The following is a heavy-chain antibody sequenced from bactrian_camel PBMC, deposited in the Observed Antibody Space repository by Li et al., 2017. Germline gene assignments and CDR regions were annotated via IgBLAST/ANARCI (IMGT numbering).Heavy chain of an antibody. CDR3: ATGGGRTPGRQGYFGY. CDR2: SYTDGTA. Sequence: HVQLVESGGGSVEAGGSLRLSCAASGFTFSTYIMNWVRQVPGKGLEWVSSSYTDGTASYADSVKGRFSLSKDSAKNTLYLQMNSLKPEDTAVYYCATGGGRTPGRQGYFGYWGQGTQVTVS. D-gene: IGHD2*01. CDR1: GFTFSTYI. J-gene: IGHJ6*01. V-gene: IGHV3S6*01.